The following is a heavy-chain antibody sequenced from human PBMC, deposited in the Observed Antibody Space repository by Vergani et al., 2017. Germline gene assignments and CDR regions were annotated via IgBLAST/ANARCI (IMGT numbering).Heavy chain of an antibody. D-gene: IGHD2-2*01. CDR1: GYTLTELS. Sequence: QVQLVQSGAEVKKPGASVKVSCKVSGYTLTELSMHWVRQAPGKGLEWMGGFDPEDGETIYAQKFQGRVTMTEDTSTDTAYMELSSLRSEDTAVYYCARVLGYCSSTSCSDYYYYGMDVWGQGTTVTVSS. J-gene: IGHJ6*02. CDR2: FDPEDGET. CDR3: ARVLGYCSSTSCSDYYYYGMDV. V-gene: IGHV1-24*01.